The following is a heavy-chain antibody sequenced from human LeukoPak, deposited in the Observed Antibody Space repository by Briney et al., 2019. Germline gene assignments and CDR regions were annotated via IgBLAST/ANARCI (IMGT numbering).Heavy chain of an antibody. V-gene: IGHV3-30*18. J-gene: IGHJ4*02. Sequence: PGRSLRLSCAASGFTFSSYGMHWVCQAPGKGLEWVAVISYDGSNKYYADSVKGRFTISRDNSKNTLYLQMNSLRADDTAVYYCSKEGWLTMTVVILKGLDYWGQGAPVTVSS. CDR2: ISYDGSNK. CDR1: GFTFSSYG. CDR3: SKEGWLTMTVVILKGLDY. D-gene: IGHD3-22*01.